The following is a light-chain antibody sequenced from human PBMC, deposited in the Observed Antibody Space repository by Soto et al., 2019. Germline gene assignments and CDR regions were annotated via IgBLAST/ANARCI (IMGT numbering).Light chain of an antibody. CDR1: QSVSSN. Sequence: EIVMTQSPATLSLSPGERATLSCRASQSVSSNFAWYQQKPGQAPTLLIYCASTRATGIPARFSGSGSGTKFTLTISSLQAEDVAVYYCQQYNDRPPYTFGQGTKLEIK. CDR2: CAS. V-gene: IGKV3-15*01. CDR3: QQYNDRPPYT. J-gene: IGKJ2*01.